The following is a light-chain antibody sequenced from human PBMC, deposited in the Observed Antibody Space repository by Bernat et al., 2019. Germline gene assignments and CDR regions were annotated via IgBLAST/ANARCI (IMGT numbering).Light chain of an antibody. J-gene: IGLJ3*02. CDR1: NSDVGGYDF. CDR2: DVS. Sequence: QSALTQPASVSGSPGQSITISCTGTNSDVGGYDFVSWYQQHPGKAPKLIIYDVSNRPSGVSNRFSGSKSGNTASLTISGLQAEDEAYYYCTSYTSSTTRWLFGGGTKLTFL. V-gene: IGLV2-14*01. CDR3: TSYTSSTTRWL.